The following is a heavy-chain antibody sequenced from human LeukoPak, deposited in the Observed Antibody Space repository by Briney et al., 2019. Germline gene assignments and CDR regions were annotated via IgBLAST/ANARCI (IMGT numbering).Heavy chain of an antibody. V-gene: IGHV1-46*01. CDR3: ARGQRYSYGRPYYYYYMDV. CDR2: INPSGGST. D-gene: IGHD5-18*01. Sequence: ASVKVSCKASGYTFTSYYMHWVRQAPGQGLEWMGIINPSGGSTSYAQKFQGRVTMTRDMSTSTAYMELSSLRSEDTAVYYCARGQRYSYGRPYYYYYMDVWGKGTTVTISS. CDR1: GYTFTSYY. J-gene: IGHJ6*03.